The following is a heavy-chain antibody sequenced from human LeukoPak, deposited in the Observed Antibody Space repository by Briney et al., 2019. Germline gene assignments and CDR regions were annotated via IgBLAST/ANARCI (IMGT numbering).Heavy chain of an antibody. CDR1: GFTFSSYS. D-gene: IGHD4-17*01. V-gene: IGHV3-21*01. Sequence: GGSLRLSCAASGFTFSSYSMNWVRQAPGKGLEWVSSISSSSSYIYYADSVKGRFTISRDNAKNSLYLQMNSLRAEDTAVYYCARSELTTVTWVVPYYYCGMDVWGQGTTVTVSS. J-gene: IGHJ6*02. CDR3: ARSELTTVTWVVPYYYCGMDV. CDR2: ISSSSSYI.